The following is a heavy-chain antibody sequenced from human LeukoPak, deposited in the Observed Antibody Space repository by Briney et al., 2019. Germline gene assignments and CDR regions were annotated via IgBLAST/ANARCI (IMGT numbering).Heavy chain of an antibody. CDR3: ASFPLDYDISGGYFDY. Sequence: GGSLRLSCAASGFTFSSYEMNWVRQAPGKGLEWVSYISSSGSTIYYADSVKGRFTISRDNAKNSLYLQMNSLRAEDTAVYYCASFPLDYDISGGYFDYWGQGTLVTVSS. CDR1: GFTFSSYE. V-gene: IGHV3-48*03. J-gene: IGHJ4*02. CDR2: ISSSGSTI. D-gene: IGHD3-9*01.